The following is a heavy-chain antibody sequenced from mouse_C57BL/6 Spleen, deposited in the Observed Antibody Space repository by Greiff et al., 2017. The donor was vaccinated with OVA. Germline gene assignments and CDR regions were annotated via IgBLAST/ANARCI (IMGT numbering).Heavy chain of an antibody. J-gene: IGHJ1*03. Sequence: VKLVESGPGLVQPSQSLSITCTVSGFSLTSYGVHWVRQSPGKGLEWLGVIWSGGSTDYNAAFISRLSISKDNSKSQVFFKMNSLQADDTAIYYCARDYGGYFDVWGTGTTVTVSS. CDR3: ARDYGGYFDV. D-gene: IGHD2-4*01. V-gene: IGHV2-2*01. CDR1: GFSLTSYG. CDR2: IWSGGST.